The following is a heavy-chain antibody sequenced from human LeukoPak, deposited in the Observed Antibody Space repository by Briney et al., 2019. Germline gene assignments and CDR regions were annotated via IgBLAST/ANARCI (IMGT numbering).Heavy chain of an antibody. CDR3: ARRSKAVAGLAFDI. CDR1: GGSISSYY. D-gene: IGHD6-19*01. V-gene: IGHV4-59*08. Sequence: KPSETLSLTCTVSGGSISSYYWTWIRQPPGKGLEWIGYIYYTGNTNYNPSLKSRVTISVDTSKNHFSLKLSSVTAADTAVYSCARRSKAVAGLAFDIWGRGTMVTVSS. J-gene: IGHJ3*02. CDR2: IYYTGNT.